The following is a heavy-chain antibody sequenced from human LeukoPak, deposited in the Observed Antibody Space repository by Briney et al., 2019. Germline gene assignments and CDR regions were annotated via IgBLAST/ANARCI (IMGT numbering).Heavy chain of an antibody. Sequence: SETLSLTCSVSDGSINSYYWNWIRRPPGKGLEWIGYIYYNGNTYYNPSLKSRVTMSVDTSKNQFSLKLSSVTAADTAVYFCARAAYCGGDCYYYFDYWGQGTLVTVSS. D-gene: IGHD2-21*02. CDR1: DGSINSYY. CDR3: ARAAYCGGDCYYYFDY. J-gene: IGHJ4*02. V-gene: IGHV4-59*01. CDR2: IYYNGNT.